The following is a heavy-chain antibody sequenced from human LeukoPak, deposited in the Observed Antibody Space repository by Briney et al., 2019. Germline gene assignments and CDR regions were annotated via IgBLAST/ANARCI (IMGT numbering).Heavy chain of an antibody. D-gene: IGHD4-23*01. CDR3: VRGATAVTRHLDY. CDR1: GFTFSGYS. CDR2: ISSDSSHI. J-gene: IGHJ4*02. Sequence: GGSLRLSCAASGFTFSGYSMNWVRQAPGKGLEWVSIISSDSSHIYDADSAKGRFTISRDSAKNSLYLQMNSLRPEDTAVYYCVRGATAVTRHLDYWGQGTLVTVSS. V-gene: IGHV3-21*01.